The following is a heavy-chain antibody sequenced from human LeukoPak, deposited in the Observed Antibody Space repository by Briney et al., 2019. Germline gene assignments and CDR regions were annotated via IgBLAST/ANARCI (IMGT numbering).Heavy chain of an antibody. D-gene: IGHD3-3*01. V-gene: IGHV4-4*07. CDR2: IYTSGST. J-gene: IGHJ4*02. CDR3: ARDRTIFGVVPHYYFDY. Sequence: SETLSLTCTVSGGSISSYYWSWIRQPAGKGLEWIGRIYTSGSTNYNPSLKSRVTMSVDTSKNQFSLKLSSVTAADTAVYYCARDRTIFGVVPHYYFDYWGQGTLVTVSS. CDR1: GGSISSYY.